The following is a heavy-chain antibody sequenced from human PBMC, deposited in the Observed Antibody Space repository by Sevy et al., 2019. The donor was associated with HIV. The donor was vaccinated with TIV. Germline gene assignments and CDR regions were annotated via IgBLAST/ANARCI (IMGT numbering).Heavy chain of an antibody. J-gene: IGHJ4*02. CDR1: GFTFSSFG. V-gene: IGHV3-33*01. Sequence: GGSLRLSCTASGFTFSSFGIHWVRQAPGKGLEWVALMWYDGNNKYYADSVKGRFTISRDSSKNTLYLQMNNLRAEDTAVYYCARGPSLIVAGAAGYLDYWCQGILVTVSS. D-gene: IGHD2-21*01. CDR2: MWYDGNNK. CDR3: ARGPSLIVAGAAGYLDY.